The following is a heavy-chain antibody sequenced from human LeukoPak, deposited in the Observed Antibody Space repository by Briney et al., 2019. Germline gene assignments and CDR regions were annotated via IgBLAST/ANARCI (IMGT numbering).Heavy chain of an antibody. J-gene: IGHJ4*02. CDR2: ISYDGSNK. CDR1: GFTFSSYG. Sequence: PGRSLRLSCAASGFTFSSYGMHWVRQAPGKGLEWVAVISYDGSNKYYADSVKGRFTISRDNSKNTLYLQMNSLRAEDTAVYYFANLLRWEPYWGQGTLVTVSS. D-gene: IGHD4-23*01. V-gene: IGHV3-30*18. CDR3: ANLLRWEPY.